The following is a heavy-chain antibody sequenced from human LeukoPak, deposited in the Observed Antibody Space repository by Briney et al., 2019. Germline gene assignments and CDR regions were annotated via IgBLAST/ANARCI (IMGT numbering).Heavy chain of an antibody. J-gene: IGHJ4*02. CDR2: IRDKVHSYTT. CDR1: GFTFSDYF. CDR3: TRRSSTWYSDY. Sequence: GGSLRLSCAASGFTFSDYFIDWVRQAPGKGLEWVGRIRDKVHSYTTEYAASVKGRFTISRDDSKDSLFLQMDNLQIEDTAVYYCTRRSSTWYSDYWGQGTLVTVSS. V-gene: IGHV3-72*01. D-gene: IGHD6-13*01.